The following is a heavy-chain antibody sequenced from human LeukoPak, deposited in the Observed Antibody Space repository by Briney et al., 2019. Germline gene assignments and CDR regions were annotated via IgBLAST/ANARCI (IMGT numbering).Heavy chain of an antibody. J-gene: IGHJ4*02. Sequence: SGGSLRLSCAASGCNFNNAWMNWVRQAPGKGLEWVGRIRSNAYGGATESAAPETGRFTISRDDSENTLYLQMNSLKIEDTAVYYCTRGSNRDDSSDFDCWGQGTLVTVSS. CDR2: IRSNAYGGAT. CDR1: GCNFNNAW. V-gene: IGHV3-15*07. D-gene: IGHD3-22*01. CDR3: TRGSNRDDSSDFDC.